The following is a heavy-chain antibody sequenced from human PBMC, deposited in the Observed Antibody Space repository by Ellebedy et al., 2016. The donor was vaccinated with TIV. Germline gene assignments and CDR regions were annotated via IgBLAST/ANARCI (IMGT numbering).Heavy chain of an antibody. V-gene: IGHV3-15*07. CDR3: TTGAVATSNDPGVVFDI. CDR2: NMSKAYCETI. J-gene: IGHJ3*02. D-gene: IGHD6-19*01. CDR1: GFTFSKSS. Sequence: GESLKISCVASGFTFSKSSANWVRQASGKGLERVGRNMSKAYCETIVYPAPVKGRFIISRDDSRDTMYLQMNDLKTEDSALYYCTTGAVATSNDPGVVFDIWGQGTMVTVSS.